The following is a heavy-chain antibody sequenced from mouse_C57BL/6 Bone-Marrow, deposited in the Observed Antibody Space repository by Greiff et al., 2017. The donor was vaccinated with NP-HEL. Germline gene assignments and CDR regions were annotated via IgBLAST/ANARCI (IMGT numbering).Heavy chain of an antibody. D-gene: IGHD1-1*01. J-gene: IGHJ1*03. Sequence: VQLQQPGADLVKPGASVKLSCKASGYTFTSYWMHWVKQRPGRGLEWIERLDPNSGGTKFNEKFKTKATLTVDKPSSTAYMQISSLTSEDSAVYYCARYYYGSRGWYFDVWGTGTTVTVSS. CDR1: GYTFTSYW. V-gene: IGHV1-72*01. CDR3: ARYYYGSRGWYFDV. CDR2: LDPNSGGT.